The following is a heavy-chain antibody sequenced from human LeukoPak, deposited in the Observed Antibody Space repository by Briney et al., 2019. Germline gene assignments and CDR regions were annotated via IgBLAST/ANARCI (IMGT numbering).Heavy chain of an antibody. D-gene: IGHD4-23*01. Sequence: GGSLRLSCAASGFTFSGYAMNWVRQAPGKGLEWVAFIQNDEIDKFYADSVRGRFTVSRDNSKNTLYLQMDSLRPEDTAVYYCAKERKLLPFDCWGQGTPVTVSS. CDR2: IQNDEIDK. V-gene: IGHV3-30*02. CDR1: GFTFSGYA. J-gene: IGHJ4*02. CDR3: AKERKLLPFDC.